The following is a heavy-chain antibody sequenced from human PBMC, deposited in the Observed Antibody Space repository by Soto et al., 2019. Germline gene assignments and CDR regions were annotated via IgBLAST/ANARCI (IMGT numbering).Heavy chain of an antibody. CDR3: ARSWAVAGSYDS. Sequence: EVQLVESGGGLVQPGGSLRLSCAASGFTVSSNYMNWVRQAPGKGLEWVSIIYSGDSTYYADSVKGRFTISRDNSKNTLYLQLNSLRAEGTAVYYCARSWAVAGSYDSWGQGTLVTVSS. CDR2: IYSGDST. CDR1: GFTVSSNY. V-gene: IGHV3-66*01. D-gene: IGHD6-19*01. J-gene: IGHJ4*02.